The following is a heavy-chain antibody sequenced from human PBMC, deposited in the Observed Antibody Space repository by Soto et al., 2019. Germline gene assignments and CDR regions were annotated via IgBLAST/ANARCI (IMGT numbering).Heavy chain of an antibody. Sequence: PGGSLRLSFAASGFTCSSDGMHWVRQATGEGLEWVAVIWYDGNNKYYADSVKGRFTISRDNSKNTLFLQMNSLRVEDTAVYYCARGSGGSFDYWGQGTLVTVSS. CDR2: IWYDGNNK. CDR1: GFTCSSDG. CDR3: ARGSGGSFDY. V-gene: IGHV3-33*01. J-gene: IGHJ4*02. D-gene: IGHD3-10*01.